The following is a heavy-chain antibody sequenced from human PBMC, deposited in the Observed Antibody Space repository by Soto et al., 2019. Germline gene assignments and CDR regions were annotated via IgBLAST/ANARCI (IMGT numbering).Heavy chain of an antibody. J-gene: IGHJ5*02. V-gene: IGHV4-59*01. D-gene: IGHD3-9*01. CDR2: IYYSGST. CDR1: GGSISSYY. Sequence: SETLSLTCTVSGGSISSYYWSWIRQPPGKGLEWIGYIYYSGSTNYNPSLKSRVTISVDTSKNQFSLKRSSVTAADTAVYYCAREGRYYDILTGYYRTNWFDPWGQGTLVTVSS. CDR3: AREGRYYDILTGYYRTNWFDP.